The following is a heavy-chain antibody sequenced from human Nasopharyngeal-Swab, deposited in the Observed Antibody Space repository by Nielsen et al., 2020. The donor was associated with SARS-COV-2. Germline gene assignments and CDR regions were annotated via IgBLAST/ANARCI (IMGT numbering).Heavy chain of an antibody. D-gene: IGHD6-6*01. Sequence: ASVKVSCKASGYTFTSYYMHWVRQAPGQGLEWMGIINPSGGSTSYAQKFQGRVTMTRDTSTSTVYMELSSLRSEDTAVYYCARDHARIRPYSSSSFYYYYMDVWGKGTTVTVSS. J-gene: IGHJ6*03. CDR2: INPSGGST. CDR3: ARDHARIRPYSSSSFYYYYMDV. CDR1: GYTFTSYY. V-gene: IGHV1-46*01.